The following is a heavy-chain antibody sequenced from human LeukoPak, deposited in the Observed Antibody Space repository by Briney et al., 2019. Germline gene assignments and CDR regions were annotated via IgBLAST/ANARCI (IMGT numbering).Heavy chain of an antibody. CDR3: ARGDNWFDP. CDR1: GYTFTSYY. V-gene: IGHV1-8*03. Sequence: VASVKVSCKASGYTFTSYYMHWVRQAPGQGLEWMGWMNPNSGNTGYAQKFQGRVTITRNTSISTAYMELSSLRSEDTAVYYCARGDNWFDPWGQGTLVTVSS. J-gene: IGHJ5*02. CDR2: MNPNSGNT.